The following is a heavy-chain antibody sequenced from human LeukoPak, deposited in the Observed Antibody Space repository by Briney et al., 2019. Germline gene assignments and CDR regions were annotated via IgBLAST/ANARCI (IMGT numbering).Heavy chain of an antibody. CDR2: IYYSGST. CDR1: GGSISSYY. CDR3: AGSSSWSGIDY. Sequence: SETLSLTCTVSGGSISSYYWGWIRQPPGKGLEWIGSIYYSGSTYYNPSLKSRVTISVDTSKNQFSLKLSSVTAADTAVYYCAGSSSWSGIDYWGQGTLVTVSS. J-gene: IGHJ4*02. V-gene: IGHV4-39*01. D-gene: IGHD6-13*01.